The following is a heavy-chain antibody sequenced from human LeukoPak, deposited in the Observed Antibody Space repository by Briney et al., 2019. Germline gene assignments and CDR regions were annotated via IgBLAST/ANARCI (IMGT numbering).Heavy chain of an antibody. CDR1: GGSISSYY. Sequence: PSETLSLTCTVSGGSISSYYWGWIRQPPGKGLEWIGSIHYNGSTYYNPSLKSRVTISVDTSKNQFSLKLSSVTAADTAVYYCARRGSHIVVVTEWGQGTLVTVPS. CDR2: IHYNGST. D-gene: IGHD2-21*02. J-gene: IGHJ4*02. CDR3: ARRGSHIVVVTE. V-gene: IGHV4-39*01.